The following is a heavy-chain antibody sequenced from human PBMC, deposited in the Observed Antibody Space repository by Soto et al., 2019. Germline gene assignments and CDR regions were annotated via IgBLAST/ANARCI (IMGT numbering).Heavy chain of an antibody. CDR3: AKRKSREYYDFWSGLDV. J-gene: IGHJ6*04. Sequence: PGGSLRLSCAASGFTFSSYAMSWVRQAPGKGLEWVSAISGSGGSTYYADSVKGRFTISRDNSKNTLYLQMNSLRAEDTAVYYCAKRKSREYYDFWSGLDVWGKGTTVTVSS. CDR2: ISGSGGST. CDR1: GFTFSSYA. V-gene: IGHV3-23*01. D-gene: IGHD3-3*01.